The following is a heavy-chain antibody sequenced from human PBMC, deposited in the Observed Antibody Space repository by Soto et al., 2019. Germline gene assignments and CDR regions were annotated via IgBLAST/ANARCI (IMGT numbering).Heavy chain of an antibody. CDR3: AREELGYCSGGSCFHQWGVIWFDP. CDR2: IIPIFGTA. D-gene: IGHD2-15*01. J-gene: IGHJ5*02. Sequence: QVQLVQSGAEVKKPGSSVKVSCKASGGTFSSYAISWVRQAPGQGLEWMGGIIPIFGTANYAQKFQGRVTITADESTSTAYMELSSLRSEDTAVYYCAREELGYCSGGSCFHQWGVIWFDPWGQGTLVTVSS. V-gene: IGHV1-69*12. CDR1: GGTFSSYA.